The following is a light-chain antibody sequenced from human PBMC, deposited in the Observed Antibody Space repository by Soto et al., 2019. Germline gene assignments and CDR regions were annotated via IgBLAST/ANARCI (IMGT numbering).Light chain of an antibody. Sequence: DIQMTQSPSTLSASVGDRVTITCRASQSISSWLAWYQQKPGKAPKLLIYNASSLESGVPSRFSGSGSGTEFTLTISSLQPDDFATYYCQQFNGDLTFGGGTKVEIK. CDR2: NAS. V-gene: IGKV1-5*03. CDR3: QQFNGDLT. CDR1: QSISSW. J-gene: IGKJ4*01.